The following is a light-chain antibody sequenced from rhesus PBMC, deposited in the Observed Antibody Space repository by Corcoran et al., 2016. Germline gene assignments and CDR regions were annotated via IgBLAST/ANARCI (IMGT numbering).Light chain of an antibody. V-gene: IGKV1-74*01. Sequence: DIQMTQSPSSLSASVGDRVTITCRTSENVNTYLNWYQQKPGRAPQLLNYRASTLQTWVPSRFSGSGSWTVYTFTSSSMQPEDVGTYYCQHGYGTPIFTFGPGTKLDIK. CDR3: QHGYGTPIFT. CDR1: ENVNTY. CDR2: RAS. J-gene: IGKJ3*01.